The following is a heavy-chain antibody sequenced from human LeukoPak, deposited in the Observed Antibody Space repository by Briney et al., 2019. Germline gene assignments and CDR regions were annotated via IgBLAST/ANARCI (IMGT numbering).Heavy chain of an antibody. CDR2: IYTSGRT. CDR3: ARARVIPASFDD. D-gene: IGHD3-16*02. CDR1: GGSITFGSYY. V-gene: IGHV4-61*02. J-gene: IGHJ4*02. Sequence: SETLSLTCTVSGGSITFGSYYWTWIRQPAGKGLEWIGRIYTSGRTFHNPSLKSRVTISMDTSMNQFYLRLNSVTAADTAVYYCARARVIPASFDDWGQGALVTVSS.